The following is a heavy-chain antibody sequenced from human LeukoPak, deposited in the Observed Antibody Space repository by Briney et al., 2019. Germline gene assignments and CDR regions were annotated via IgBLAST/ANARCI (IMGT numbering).Heavy chain of an antibody. V-gene: IGHV4-34*01. CDR1: GGSFSGYY. CDR2: INHSGST. CDR3: ARGSAYYGSGSYYRLGTWDY. J-gene: IGHJ4*02. Sequence: SETLSLTCAVYGGSFSGYYWSWIRQPPGKGLEWIGEINHSGSTNYNPSLKSRATISVDTSKNQFSLKLSSVTAADTAVYYCARGSAYYGSGSYYRLGTWDYWGQGTLVTVSS. D-gene: IGHD3-10*01.